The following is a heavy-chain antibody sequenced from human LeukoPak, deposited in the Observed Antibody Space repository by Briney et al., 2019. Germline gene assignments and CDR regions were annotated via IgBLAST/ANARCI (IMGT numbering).Heavy chain of an antibody. CDR3: TRGSSGSYYNSRFDY. CDR2: ISGSGGST. J-gene: IGHJ4*02. V-gene: IGHV3-23*01. CDR1: GFTFGSYA. D-gene: IGHD3-10*01. Sequence: GGSLRLSCAASGFTFGSYAMSWVRPAPGKGLEGVSAISGSGGSTYYAASVKGRFTISRDNSKNTLYLQMNSLRAEDTAIYYCTRGSSGSYYNSRFDYWGQGALVSVSS.